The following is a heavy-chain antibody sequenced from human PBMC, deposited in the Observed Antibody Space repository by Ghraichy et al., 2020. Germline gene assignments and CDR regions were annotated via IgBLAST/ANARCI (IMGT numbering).Heavy chain of an antibody. Sequence: ESLNISCTVSGGSISSSSYYWGWIRQPPGKGLEWIGSIYYSGSTYYNPSLKSRVIISVDTSKNQFSLRLSSVTAADTAVYCCARLDKVVASSFFFDSWGQGTLVTVSS. CDR1: GGSISSSSYY. V-gene: IGHV4-39*01. CDR3: ARLDKVVASSFFFDS. CDR2: IYYSGST. J-gene: IGHJ4*02. D-gene: IGHD2-15*01.